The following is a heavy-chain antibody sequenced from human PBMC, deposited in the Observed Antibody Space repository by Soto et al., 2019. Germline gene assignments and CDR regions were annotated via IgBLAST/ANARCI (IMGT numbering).Heavy chain of an antibody. CDR2: INHSEST. J-gene: IGHJ4*02. CDR3: ARGPWGSYRYAPYYFDY. V-gene: IGHV4-34*01. D-gene: IGHD3-16*02. CDR1: GGSFSGYY. Sequence: PSETLSLTCAVYGGSFSGYYWSWIRQPPGKGLEWIGEINHSESTNYNPSLKSRVTISVDTSKNQFSLKLSSVTAADTAVYYCARGPWGSYRYAPYYFDYWGQGTLVTVSS.